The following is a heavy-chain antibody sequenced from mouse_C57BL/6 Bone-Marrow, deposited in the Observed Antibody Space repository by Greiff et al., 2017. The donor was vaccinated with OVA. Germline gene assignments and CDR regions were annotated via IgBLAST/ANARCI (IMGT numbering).Heavy chain of an antibody. J-gene: IGHJ4*01. Sequence: EVMLVESGGGLVQPKGSLKLSCAASGFSFNTYAMNWVRQAPGKGLEWVARIRSKSNNYATYYADSVKDRFTISRDDSESMLYLQMNNLKTEDTAMYYCVRGYDYDDGYAMDYWGQGTSVTVSS. V-gene: IGHV10-1*01. D-gene: IGHD2-4*01. CDR1: GFSFNTYA. CDR2: IRSKSNNYAT. CDR3: VRGYDYDDGYAMDY.